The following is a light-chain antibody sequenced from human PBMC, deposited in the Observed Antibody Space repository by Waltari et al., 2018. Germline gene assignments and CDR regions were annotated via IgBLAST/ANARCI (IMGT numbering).Light chain of an antibody. CDR2: DVT. J-gene: IGLJ2*01. Sequence: QSALTQPRSVSGSPGQSVTISCTGTSSDVGSYNYVSWYQQQPGKAPKVIIYDVTERASGVPDRVSGSKSGNTASLTISGLQAEDEADYYCCSYAGNYLRVFGGGTKLTVL. CDR1: SSDVGSYNY. V-gene: IGLV2-11*01. CDR3: CSYAGNYLRV.